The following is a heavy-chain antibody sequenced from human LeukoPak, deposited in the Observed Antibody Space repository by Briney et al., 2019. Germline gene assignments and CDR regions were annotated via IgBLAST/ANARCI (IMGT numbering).Heavy chain of an antibody. Sequence: SGTLSLTCAVSGGSISSSNWWSWVRQPPGKGLEWIGEIYHSGSTNYNPSLKSRVTISVDTSKNQFSLKLSSVTAADTAVYYCARLLGPLSHYYYYMDVWGKGTTVTISS. CDR1: GGSISSSNW. CDR2: IYHSGST. J-gene: IGHJ6*03. V-gene: IGHV4-4*02. D-gene: IGHD2/OR15-2a*01. CDR3: ARLLGPLSHYYYYMDV.